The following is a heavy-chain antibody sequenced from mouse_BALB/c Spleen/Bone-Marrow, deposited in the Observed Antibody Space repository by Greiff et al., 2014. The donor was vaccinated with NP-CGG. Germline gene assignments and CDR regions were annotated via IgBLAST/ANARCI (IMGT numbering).Heavy chain of an antibody. D-gene: IGHD2-10*02. CDR2: IDPANGNT. Sequence: EVQLQQSGAEPVKPGASVKLSCTASGFNIKDTYMHWVKQGPEQGLEWIGRIDPANGNTKYDPKFQGKATITADTSSNTAYLQLSSLTSEDTAVYYCARGIFLYGNFLLDYWGQGTSVTVSS. CDR1: GFNIKDTY. J-gene: IGHJ4*01. V-gene: IGHV14-3*02. CDR3: ARGIFLYGNFLLDY.